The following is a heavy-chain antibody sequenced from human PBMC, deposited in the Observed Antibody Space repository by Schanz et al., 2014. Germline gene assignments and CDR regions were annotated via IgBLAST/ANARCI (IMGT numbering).Heavy chain of an antibody. V-gene: IGHV3-23*04. J-gene: IGHJ3*01. CDR1: GFTFSAHA. CDR3: ARDGGRDGYNLAFDV. D-gene: IGHD5-12*01. Sequence: EVLLVDSGGGLVQPGGSLRLSCGASGFTFSAHAMSWVRQAPGKGLEWISSMYINSGSTQYADSVKGRFIISRDSSKNTLFLQMNSLRAEDTAVYFCARDGGRDGYNLAFDVWGQGTLVTVSS. CDR2: MYINSGST.